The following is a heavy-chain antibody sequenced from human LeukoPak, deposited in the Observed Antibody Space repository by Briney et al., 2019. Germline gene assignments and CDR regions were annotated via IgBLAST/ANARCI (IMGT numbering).Heavy chain of an antibody. CDR3: ARADYGSGSYYPEGLFDY. CDR1: GGSISSSSYY. D-gene: IGHD3-10*01. Sequence: SETLSLTCTVSGGSISSSSYYWGWIRQPPGKGLEWIGSIYYSGSTYYNPSLKSRVTISVDTSKNQFSLKLSSVTAADTAVYYCARADYGSGSYYPEGLFDYWGQGTLVTVSS. V-gene: IGHV4-39*01. CDR2: IYYSGST. J-gene: IGHJ4*02.